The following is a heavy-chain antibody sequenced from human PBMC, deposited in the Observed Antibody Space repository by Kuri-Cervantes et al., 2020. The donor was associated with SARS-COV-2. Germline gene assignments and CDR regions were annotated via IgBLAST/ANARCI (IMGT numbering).Heavy chain of an antibody. CDR3: ARKEGVVLAEDYFDY. CDR1: GFTFDDYG. Sequence: ESLKISCAVSGFTFDDYGMSWVRQAPGKGLEWVSGINWNGGSTGYADSAKGRFTISRDNAKNSLYLQMNSLRAEDTALYYCARKEGVVLAEDYFDYWGQGTLVTVSS. CDR2: INWNGGST. J-gene: IGHJ4*02. D-gene: IGHD2-2*01. V-gene: IGHV3-20*04.